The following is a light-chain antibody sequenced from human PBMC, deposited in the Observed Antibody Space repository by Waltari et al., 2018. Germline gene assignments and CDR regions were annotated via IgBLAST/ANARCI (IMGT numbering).Light chain of an antibody. V-gene: IGLV2-18*02. CDR2: EVN. J-gene: IGLJ1*01. Sequence: QSALTQPPSVSGSPGQSVTISCTGTSSDIGTYNRVSWYQQPPGTAPKLMLYEVNSRPSGVPERFCGSKSGNTASLTISGLQAEDEADYYCSSYARNTYVFGTGTKVTVL. CDR1: SSDIGTYNR. CDR3: SSYARNTYV.